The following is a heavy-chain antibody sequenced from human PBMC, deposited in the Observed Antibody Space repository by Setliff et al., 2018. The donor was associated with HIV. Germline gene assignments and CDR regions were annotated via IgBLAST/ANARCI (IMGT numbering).Heavy chain of an antibody. CDR3: ARGWESRYQLLPGPFDY. D-gene: IGHD2-2*01. V-gene: IGHV1-3*04. CDR2: INTANANT. Sequence: ASVKVSCKSSGYTFSNYALHWVRQAPGQRLEWMGWINTANANTKYSQKFQGRVTITRDTSASTVYMELSSLRSEDTAVYYCARGWESRYQLLPGPFDYWGQGTLVTVSS. J-gene: IGHJ4*02. CDR1: GYTFSNYA.